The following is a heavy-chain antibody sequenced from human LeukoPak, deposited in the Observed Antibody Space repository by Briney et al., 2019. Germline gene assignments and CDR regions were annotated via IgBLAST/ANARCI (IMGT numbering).Heavy chain of an antibody. J-gene: IGHJ5*02. V-gene: IGHV4-4*07. Sequence: PSETLSLTCTVSGGSISSYYWSWIRQPAGKGLEWIGRIYTSGSTNYNPSLKSRVTMSVDTSKNQFSLKLSSVTAADTALYYCARGLGYGSGSSCFDPWGQGTLVTVSS. CDR1: GGSISSYY. CDR2: IYTSGST. D-gene: IGHD3-10*01. CDR3: ARGLGYGSGSSCFDP.